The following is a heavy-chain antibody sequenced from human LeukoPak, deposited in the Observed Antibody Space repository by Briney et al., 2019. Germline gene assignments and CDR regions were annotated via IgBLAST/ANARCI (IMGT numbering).Heavy chain of an antibody. V-gene: IGHV3-48*03. CDR2: ISSSGSTI. CDR3: ASTTPYRGSDYGMDV. Sequence: GGSLRLSCAASGFTFSSYEMNWVRQAPGKGLEWVSYISSSGSTIYYADSVKGRFTISRDNAKNSLYPQMNSLRAEDTAVYYCASTTPYRGSDYGMDVWGQGTTVTVSS. J-gene: IGHJ6*02. CDR1: GFTFSSYE. D-gene: IGHD1-26*01.